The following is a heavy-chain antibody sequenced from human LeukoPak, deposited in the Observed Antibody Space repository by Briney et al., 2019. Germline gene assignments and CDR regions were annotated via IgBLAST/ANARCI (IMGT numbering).Heavy chain of an antibody. V-gene: IGHV4-31*03. D-gene: IGHD6-19*01. J-gene: IGHJ4*02. CDR1: GGSISSGGYY. Sequence: SETLSLTCTVSGGSISSGGYYWSWIRQHPGKGQEWIGYIYYSGSTYYNPSLKSRVTISVDTSKNQFSLKLSSVTAADTAVYYCARSSGWYYFDYWGQGTLVTVSS. CDR3: ARSSGWYYFDY. CDR2: IYYSGST.